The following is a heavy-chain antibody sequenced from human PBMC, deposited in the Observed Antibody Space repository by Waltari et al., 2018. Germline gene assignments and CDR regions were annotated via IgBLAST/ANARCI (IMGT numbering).Heavy chain of an antibody. V-gene: IGHV4-39*07. CDR1: GGSISSSSYY. Sequence: QLQLQESGPGLVKPSETLSLTCTVSGGSISSSSYYWGWIRQPPGKGLEWIGSIYYSGRTYYNPSLKSRVTISVDTSKNQFSLKLSSVTAADTAVYYCARYSGSPPFDYWGQGTLVTVSS. CDR2: IYYSGRT. J-gene: IGHJ4*02. CDR3: ARYSGSPPFDY. D-gene: IGHD1-26*01.